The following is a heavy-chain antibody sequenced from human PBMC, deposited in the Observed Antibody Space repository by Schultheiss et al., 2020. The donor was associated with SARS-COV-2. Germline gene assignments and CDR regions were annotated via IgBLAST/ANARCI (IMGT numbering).Heavy chain of an antibody. CDR1: GSTFNNAW. Sequence: GGSLRLSCEASGSTFNNAWMNWVRQAPGKGLVWVARVGGDGTSTAYADAVKGRFTISRDNARNSPYLQMNSLRAEDTAVYYCARGRDYYDFWSGYPHWGQGTLVTVSS. CDR2: VGGDGTST. D-gene: IGHD3-3*01. CDR3: ARGRDYYDFWSGYPH. J-gene: IGHJ4*02. V-gene: IGHV3-74*01.